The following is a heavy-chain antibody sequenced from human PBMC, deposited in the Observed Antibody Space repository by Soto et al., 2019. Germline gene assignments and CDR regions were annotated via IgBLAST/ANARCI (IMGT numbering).Heavy chain of an antibody. CDR1: GFTFSSYW. CDR3: ARVGLDIVVVPAAIAFDI. V-gene: IGHV3-74*02. Sequence: EVQLVESGGGLVQPGGSLRLSCVVSGFTFSSYWMHWVRQAPGKGLVWVSRINSDGSSTSYADSVKGRFTISRDNAKNTLYLQMNSLRAEDTAVYYRARVGLDIVVVPAAIAFDIWGQGTMVTVSS. J-gene: IGHJ3*02. CDR2: INSDGSST. D-gene: IGHD2-2*02.